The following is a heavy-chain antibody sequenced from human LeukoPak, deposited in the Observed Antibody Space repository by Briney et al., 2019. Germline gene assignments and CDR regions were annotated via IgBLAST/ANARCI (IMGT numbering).Heavy chain of an antibody. D-gene: IGHD3-16*01. CDR3: ARHPMITFGAGGG. Sequence: SGTLSLICTVAGGSISSSSYYWGWIRQPPGKGLEWIGSFYYGCSTYYNPSFKSRVTISVDTSKNQFSLKLSSVTAADTAVYYCARHPMITFGAGGGWGQGTLVTVSS. CDR1: GGSISSSSYY. V-gene: IGHV4-39*01. J-gene: IGHJ4*02. CDR2: FYYGCST.